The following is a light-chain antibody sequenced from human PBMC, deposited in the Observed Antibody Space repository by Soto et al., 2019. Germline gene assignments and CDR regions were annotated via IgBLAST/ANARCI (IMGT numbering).Light chain of an antibody. Sequence: EKVMTQSPATLSMSPGERATLSCRARQSVGSFLAWYQQKPGQAPRLLIYGASTRATGIPARFSGSGSGTEFTLTISSLQSEYFAVYYCQQYTNWPSWTFGQGTKVE. CDR2: GAS. J-gene: IGKJ1*01. V-gene: IGKV3-15*01. CDR1: QSVGSF. CDR3: QQYTNWPSWT.